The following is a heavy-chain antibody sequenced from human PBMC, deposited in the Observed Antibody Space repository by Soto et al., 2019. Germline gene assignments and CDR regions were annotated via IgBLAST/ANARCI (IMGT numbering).Heavy chain of an antibody. V-gene: IGHV1-18*04. J-gene: IGHJ4*02. Sequence: ASVKVSCKTSGHSFSTSGICWVRQAPGQGLAWVGWISTYNGNTNYAQKFQGRLTLTKDESTTTAYMELSSLTSDDTAVYYCGVGTRTFDFWGQGSLVSVSS. CDR2: ISTYNGNT. CDR1: GHSFSTSG. D-gene: IGHD1-26*01. CDR3: GVGTRTFDF.